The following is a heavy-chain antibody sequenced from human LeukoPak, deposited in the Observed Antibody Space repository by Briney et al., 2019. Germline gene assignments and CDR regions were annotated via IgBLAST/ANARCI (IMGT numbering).Heavy chain of an antibody. CDR1: GGSISSGGYS. CDR3: ARVGYCSSTSCHWYFDY. V-gene: IGHV4-30-2*01. Sequence: PSETLSLTCAVSGGSISSGGYSWSWIRQPPGKGLEWIGYIYHSGSTYYNPSLKSRVTISVDRSKNQFSLKLSSVTAADTAVYYCARVGYCSSTSCHWYFDYWGQGTLVTVSS. CDR2: IYHSGST. D-gene: IGHD2-2*03. J-gene: IGHJ4*02.